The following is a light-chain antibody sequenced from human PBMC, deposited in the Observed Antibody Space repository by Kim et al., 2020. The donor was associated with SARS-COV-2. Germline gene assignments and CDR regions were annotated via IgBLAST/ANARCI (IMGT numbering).Light chain of an antibody. CDR3: QQYGTSPYT. CDR2: GAS. V-gene: IGKV3-20*01. CDR1: QSVSSNY. J-gene: IGKJ2*01. Sequence: LSTGERAPLSCRASQSVSSNYLAWYQQKPGQAPRLFIYGASRRATGIPDRFSGSGSGTDFTLNISRLEPEDCAVYYCQQYGTSPYTFGQGTNLEI.